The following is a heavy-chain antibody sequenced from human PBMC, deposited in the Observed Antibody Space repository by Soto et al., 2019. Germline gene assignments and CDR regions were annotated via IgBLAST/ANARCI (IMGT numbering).Heavy chain of an antibody. CDR1: GGTFSSYA. V-gene: IGHV1-69*01. D-gene: IGHD1-1*01. CDR3: ASCERGNQLDFDY. Sequence: QVQLVQSGAEVKKPGSSVKVSCKASGGTFSSYAISWVRQAPGQGLEWMGGIIHISGTANYAQKFQGRVTITADESTSTAYMELSSLRSEDTAVYYCASCERGNQLDFDYWGQGTLVTVSS. J-gene: IGHJ4*02. CDR2: IIHISGTA.